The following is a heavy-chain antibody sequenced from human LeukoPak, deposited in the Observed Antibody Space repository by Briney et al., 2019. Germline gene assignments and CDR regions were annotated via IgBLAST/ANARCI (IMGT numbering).Heavy chain of an antibody. D-gene: IGHD3-10*01. CDR3: ARQPGRSGSYYPYYYYGMDV. Sequence: GSLRLSCAASGFTFSSYAMSWVRQAPGKGLEWIGEINHSGSTNYNPSLKSRVTISVDTSKNQFSLKLSSVTAADTAVYYCARQPGRSGSYYPYYYYGMDVWGKGTTVTVSS. CDR1: GFTFSSYA. J-gene: IGHJ6*04. CDR2: INHSGST. V-gene: IGHV4-34*01.